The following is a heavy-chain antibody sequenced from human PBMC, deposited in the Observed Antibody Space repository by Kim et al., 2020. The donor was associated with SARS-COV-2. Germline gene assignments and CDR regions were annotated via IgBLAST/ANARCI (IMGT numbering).Heavy chain of an antibody. Sequence: NPSLNSLVTIAVARSKNQFSLKLSSVTAADTAVYYCARGYGSGSPYGMDVWGQGTTVTVSS. V-gene: IGHV4-30-2*01. J-gene: IGHJ6*02. D-gene: IGHD3-10*01. CDR3: ARGYGSGSPYGMDV.